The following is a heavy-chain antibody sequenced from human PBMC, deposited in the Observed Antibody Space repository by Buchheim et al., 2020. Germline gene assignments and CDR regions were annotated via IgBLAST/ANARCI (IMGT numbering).Heavy chain of an antibody. D-gene: IGHD6-13*01. CDR1: AGSITSGDYY. V-gene: IGHV4-30-4*01. CDR3: VRGLRVAAAGNFQY. Sequence: QVQLQESGPGLVEPSQTLSLTCTSSAGSITSGDYYWSWIRQPPGQGLEWIGNINYRGSTYYSPSLKSRVTMSLDTSNTQFSLKLSSVTAADTGVYYCVRGLRVAAAGNFQYWGQGTL. J-gene: IGHJ1*01. CDR2: INYRGST.